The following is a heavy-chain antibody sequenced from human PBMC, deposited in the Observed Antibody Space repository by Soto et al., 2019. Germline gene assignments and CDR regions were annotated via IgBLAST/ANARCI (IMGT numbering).Heavy chain of an antibody. CDR2: IYWHDDK. CDR1: GFSLSTTGVG. J-gene: IGHJ4*02. CDR3: AHRGGATVGLYYFDY. D-gene: IGHD3-16*01. V-gene: IGHV2-5*01. Sequence: SVPTLVNPTRTLTLTCTFSGFSLSTTGVGVSWIRQPPGKALEWLALIYWHDDKRYSPSLKSRLTITKDTSKNQVVLTMTNMEPVDTATYYCAHRGGATVGLYYFDYWGQGALVTVSS.